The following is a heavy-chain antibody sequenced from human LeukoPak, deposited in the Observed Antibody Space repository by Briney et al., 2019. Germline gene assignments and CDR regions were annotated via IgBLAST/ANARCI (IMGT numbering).Heavy chain of an antibody. CDR2: INHSGST. D-gene: IGHD4-17*01. V-gene: IGHV4-34*01. Sequence: SETLSLTCAVYGGSFSGYYWSWIRQPPGKGLEWIGEINHSGSTNYNPSLKSRVTISVDTSKNQFSLKLSSVTAADTAVYYCARDYGDYLKYYFDYWGQGTLVTVSS. CDR3: ARDYGDYLKYYFDY. J-gene: IGHJ4*02. CDR1: GGSFSGYY.